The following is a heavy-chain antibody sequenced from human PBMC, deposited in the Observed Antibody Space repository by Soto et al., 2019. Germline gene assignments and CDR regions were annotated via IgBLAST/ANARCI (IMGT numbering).Heavy chain of an antibody. J-gene: IGHJ4*02. CDR2: FIPIFVSA. Sequence: VASVKVSCKASGGTVSSYAITWVRQAPGKGLEWMGVFIPIFVSAHYAPKFQGRITITADESTSTAYMELSGLTSEDTAIYYCARDVSSDTTGFRGYDLWGQGTQVTVYS. V-gene: IGHV1-69*13. CDR3: ARDVSSDTTGFRGYDL. CDR1: GGTVSSYA. D-gene: IGHD3-10*01.